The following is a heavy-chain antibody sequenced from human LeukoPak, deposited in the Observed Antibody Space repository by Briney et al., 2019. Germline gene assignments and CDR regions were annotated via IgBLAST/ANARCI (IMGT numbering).Heavy chain of an antibody. D-gene: IGHD2-2*01. V-gene: IGHV4-39*01. CDR2: IYYSGST. J-gene: IGHJ6*02. Sequence: PSETLSLTCTVSGGSISSSSYYWGWIRQPPGKGLEWIGSIYYSGSTYYNPSLKSRVTISVDTSKNQFSLKLSSVTAADTAVYYCARLRIVVVPAANYYYYYGMDVWGQGTTVTASS. CDR1: GGSISSSSYY. CDR3: ARLRIVVVPAANYYYYYGMDV.